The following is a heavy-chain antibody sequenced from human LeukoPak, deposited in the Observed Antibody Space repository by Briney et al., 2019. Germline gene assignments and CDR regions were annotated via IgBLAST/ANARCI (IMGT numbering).Heavy chain of an antibody. CDR1: GFTFSSYS. D-gene: IGHD3-10*01. CDR3: ARGHGSGSYYPDY. Sequence: PGGSLRLSCAASGFTFSSYSMNWVRQAPGKGLEWVSYISSSSSTIYYADSVKGRFTISRDNAKNSLYLQMNSPRAEDTAVYYCARGHGSGSYYPDYWGQGTLVTVSS. CDR2: ISSSSSTI. J-gene: IGHJ4*02. V-gene: IGHV3-48*01.